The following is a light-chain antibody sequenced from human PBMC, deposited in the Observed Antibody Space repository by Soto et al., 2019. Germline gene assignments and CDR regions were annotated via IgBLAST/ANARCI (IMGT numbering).Light chain of an antibody. CDR1: QNINSH. V-gene: IGKV1-5*03. J-gene: IGKJ1*01. CDR3: QQYDLYSA. Sequence: DIQMTQSPSTLSASVGDRVTITCRASQNINSHLAWYQQKPGKAPKLLIYTASSLQSGVPSRFSGSGSGTEFTLTISSLQPDDFATFYCQQYDLYSAFGPGTKVEIK. CDR2: TAS.